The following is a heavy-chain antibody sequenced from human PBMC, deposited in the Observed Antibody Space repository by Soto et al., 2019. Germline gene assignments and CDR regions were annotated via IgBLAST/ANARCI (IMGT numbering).Heavy chain of an antibody. CDR1: GFTFSSYA. CDR3: AKIARIFGVVIIRGYWYFDL. D-gene: IGHD3-3*01. Sequence: EVQLLESGGGLVQPGGSLRLSCAASGFTFSSYAMSWVRQAPGKWLEWVSAISGSGGSTYYADSVKGRFTISRDNSKNTLYLQMNSLRAEDTAVYYCAKIARIFGVVIIRGYWYFDLWGRGTLVTVSS. CDR2: ISGSGGST. V-gene: IGHV3-23*01. J-gene: IGHJ2*01.